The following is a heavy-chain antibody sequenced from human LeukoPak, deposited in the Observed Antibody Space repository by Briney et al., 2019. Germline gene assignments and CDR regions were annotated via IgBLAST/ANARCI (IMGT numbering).Heavy chain of an antibody. D-gene: IGHD3-10*01. CDR1: GFTFSSYW. CDR3: ARAVGSGSFQTYYYYMDV. J-gene: IGHJ6*03. Sequence: GGSLRLSCAASGFTFSSYWMSWVRQAPGKGLEWVANIKQDGSEKYYVDSVKGRFTISRDNAKNSLYLQMNSLRAADTAVYYCARAVGSGSFQTYYYYMDVWGKGTTVTISS. V-gene: IGHV3-7*03. CDR2: IKQDGSEK.